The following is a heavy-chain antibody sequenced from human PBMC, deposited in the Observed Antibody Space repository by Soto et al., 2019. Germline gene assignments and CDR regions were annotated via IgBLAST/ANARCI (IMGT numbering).Heavy chain of an antibody. CDR1: GGSISSYY. V-gene: IGHV4-59*01. CDR2: IYYSGST. J-gene: IGHJ5*02. CDR3: ARGQPDRFDP. D-gene: IGHD1-1*01. Sequence: QVQLQESGPGLVKPSETLSLTCTVSGGSISSYYWSWIRQPPGKGLEWIGYIYYSGSTNYNPSLKRRVTISVDTSKNQFSLKLSSVTAADTAVYYCARGQPDRFDPWGQGTLVTVSS.